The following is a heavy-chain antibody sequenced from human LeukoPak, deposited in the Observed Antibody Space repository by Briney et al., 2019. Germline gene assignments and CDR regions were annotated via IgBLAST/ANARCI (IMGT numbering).Heavy chain of an antibody. CDR3: ARRGYYDSSGYLDY. CDR1: GGSISSYY. V-gene: IGHV4-59*08. Sequence: SETLSLTCTVSGGSISSYYWSWIRQPPGKGLEFIGYIYYSGSTNYNPSLKSRVTILVDTSKNQFSLKLSSVTAADTAVYYCARRGYYDSSGYLDYWGQGTLVTVSS. J-gene: IGHJ4*02. CDR2: IYYSGST. D-gene: IGHD3-22*01.